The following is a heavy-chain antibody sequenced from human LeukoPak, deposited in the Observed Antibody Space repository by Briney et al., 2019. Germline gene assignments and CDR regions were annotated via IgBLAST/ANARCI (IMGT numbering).Heavy chain of an antibody. CDR2: IYHSGST. V-gene: IGHV4-30-2*01. CDR1: GGSVSSGGDS. D-gene: IGHD2-2*01. Sequence: PSETLSLTCAVSGGSVSSGGDSWSWIRQPPGKGLEWIGYIYHSGSTYYNPSLKSRVTISVDRSKNQFSLKLSSVTAADTAVYYCARGVVVVPAAFDPWGQGTLVTVSS. CDR3: ARGVVVVPAAFDP. J-gene: IGHJ5*02.